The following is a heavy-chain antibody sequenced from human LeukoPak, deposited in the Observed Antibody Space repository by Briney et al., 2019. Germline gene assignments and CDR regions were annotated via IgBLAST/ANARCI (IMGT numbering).Heavy chain of an antibody. CDR2: IKSNSGGT. CDR1: GYTFTAYY. CDR3: AADKQQLSYFFGY. D-gene: IGHD6-13*01. V-gene: IGHV1-2*02. J-gene: IGHJ4*02. Sequence: ASVKVSCNTSGYTFTAYYIHWVRQAPGQGLEWMGWIKSNSGGTKYLQKFQGRVTMTRDTSINTVYMELSSLRSDDTAIYYCAADKQQLSYFFGYWGQGTLVTVSS.